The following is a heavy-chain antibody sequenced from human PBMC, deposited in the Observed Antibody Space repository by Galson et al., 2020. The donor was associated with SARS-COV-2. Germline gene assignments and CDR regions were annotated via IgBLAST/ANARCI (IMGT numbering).Heavy chain of an antibody. D-gene: IGHD5-18*01. CDR3: ARQLIQLWLSGMDV. J-gene: IGHJ6*02. V-gene: IGHV4-39*01. CDR2: MFHSGTT. CDR1: GGSIRSSTYY. Sequence: ETSETLSLTCAVSGGSIRSSTYYWGWIRQPPGKGLEWIGSMFHSGTTYYNPSLKSRVTISVDTSKNQFSLKLSSVTAADTAVYYCARQLIQLWLSGMDVWGQGTTVTVSS.